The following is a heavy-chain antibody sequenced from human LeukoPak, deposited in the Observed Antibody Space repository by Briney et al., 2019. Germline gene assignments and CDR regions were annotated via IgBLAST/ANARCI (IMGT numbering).Heavy chain of an antibody. D-gene: IGHD3-22*01. Sequence: GGSLRLSCAASGFTFSSYVMSWVRQAPGEGLEWVSAVIGSYTYYADSVKGRFTISRDNAKNTLYLQMNSLRAEDTAVYSCARGDSLLVGTSAYFRDALDLWGQGTMVTVSS. CDR3: ARGDSLLVGTSAYFRDALDL. J-gene: IGHJ3*01. CDR1: GFTFSSYV. CDR2: VIGSYT. V-gene: IGHV3-23*01.